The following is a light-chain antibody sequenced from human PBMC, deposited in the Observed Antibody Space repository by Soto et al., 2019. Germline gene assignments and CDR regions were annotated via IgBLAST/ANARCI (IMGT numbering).Light chain of an antibody. CDR3: QQYKGYPWT. Sequence: DIQMTQSPSSLSASVGDRVTIACRASQSLSGWLAWYQQKPGKAPKLLIYMASTSESGVPSRFSGSGSGTEFTLTISSLQSDDIATYYCQQYKGYPWTFGQGTKVEI. J-gene: IGKJ1*01. CDR1: QSLSGW. V-gene: IGKV1-5*03. CDR2: MAS.